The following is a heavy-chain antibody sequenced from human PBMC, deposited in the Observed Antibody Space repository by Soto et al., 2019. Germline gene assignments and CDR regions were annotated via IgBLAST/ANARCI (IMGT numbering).Heavy chain of an antibody. Sequence: QVQLQESGPGLVKPSETLSLTCTVSGGSISSYYWSWIRQPPGKGLEWIGYNYYSGSTHYKPSLRVRAPLPVSTSTRHFSRRLRSATAAATALYYCASRYGGPLDYWGQGTLVPVSS. J-gene: IGHJ4*02. CDR2: NYYSGST. CDR1: GGSISSYY. CDR3: ASRYGGPLDY. D-gene: IGHD4-17*01. V-gene: IGHV4-59*08.